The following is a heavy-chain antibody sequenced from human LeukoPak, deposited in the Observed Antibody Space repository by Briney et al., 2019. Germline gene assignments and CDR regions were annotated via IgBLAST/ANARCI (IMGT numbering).Heavy chain of an antibody. CDR2: IYSGCYT. CDR3: ARDGYGNNYMDV. D-gene: IGHD1/OR15-1a*01. CDR1: GCTVSSNL. J-gene: IGHJ6*03. V-gene: IGHV3-53*01. Sequence: GGSLRLSCAASGCTVSSNLMSWVRQAPGKGLEWVSVIYSGCYTVYADSVKGRFTISRDNSKNTVYLQMNSLRANDTAVYYCARDGYGNNYMDVWGKGTTVTVSS.